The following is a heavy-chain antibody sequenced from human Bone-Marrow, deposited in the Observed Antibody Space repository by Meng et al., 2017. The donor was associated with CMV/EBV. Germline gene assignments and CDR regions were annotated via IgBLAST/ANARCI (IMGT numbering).Heavy chain of an antibody. V-gene: IGHV4-31*03. D-gene: IGHD1-26*01. Sequence: LTCTVSGGSISSGGYYWSWIRQHPGKGLEWIGYIYYSGSTYYNPSPKSRVTISVDTSKNQFSLKLSSVTAADTAVYYCARVNSGSFDYWGQGTLVTVSS. CDR2: IYYSGST. CDR3: ARVNSGSFDY. J-gene: IGHJ4*02. CDR1: GGSISSGGYY.